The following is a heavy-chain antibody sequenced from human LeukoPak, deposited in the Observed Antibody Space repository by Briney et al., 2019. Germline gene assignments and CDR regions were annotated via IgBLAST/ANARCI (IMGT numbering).Heavy chain of an antibody. V-gene: IGHV5-51*01. Sequence: GESLKISCKGSGYSFTNYWIGWVRQMPGKGLEWMGIIYPGDSDTRYSPSFQGQVTISADKSLSTAYLQWSSLKASDTAMYYCARHRGYDILTGPSYHYYYMDVWGKGTTATVSS. CDR2: IYPGDSDT. D-gene: IGHD3-9*01. CDR1: GYSFTNYW. CDR3: ARHRGYDILTGPSYHYYYMDV. J-gene: IGHJ6*03.